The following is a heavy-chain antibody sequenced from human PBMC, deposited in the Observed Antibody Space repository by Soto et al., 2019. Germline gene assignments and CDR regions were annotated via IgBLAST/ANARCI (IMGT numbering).Heavy chain of an antibody. V-gene: IGHV1-2*02. CDR3: AGLTGTTTGPFDY. CDR1: GYTFTGYY. J-gene: IGHJ4*02. Sequence: ASVKVSCKASGYTFTGYYMHWVRQAPGQGLEWMGWINPNSGGTNYAQKFQGRVTMTRDTSISTAYMELSRLRSDDTAVYYCAGLTGTTTGPFDYWGQGTLVTVSS. CDR2: INPNSGGT. D-gene: IGHD1-20*01.